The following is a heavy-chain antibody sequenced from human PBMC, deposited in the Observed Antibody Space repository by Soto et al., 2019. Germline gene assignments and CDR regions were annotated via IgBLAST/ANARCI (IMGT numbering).Heavy chain of an antibody. D-gene: IGHD2-8*01. CDR1: GFTFSSYA. J-gene: IGHJ5*02. CDR3: AKVREYCTNGVCYVRWFDP. CDR2: ISGSGGST. V-gene: IGHV3-23*01. Sequence: PGGSLRLSCAASGFTFSSYAMSWVRQAPGKGLEWVSAISGSGGSTYYADSVKGRFTISRDNSKNTPYLQMNSLRAEDTAVYYCAKVREYCTNGVCYVRWFDPWGQGTLVTVSS.